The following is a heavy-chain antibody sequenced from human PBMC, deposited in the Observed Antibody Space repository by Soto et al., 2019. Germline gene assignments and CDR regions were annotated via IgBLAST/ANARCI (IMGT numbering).Heavy chain of an antibody. J-gene: IGHJ5*02. CDR2: INPNSGGK. V-gene: IGHV1-2*02. CDR3: ARYRDTRYPQWLRAWFEH. CDR1: GYTFTGYY. Sequence: QVQLVQSGAEVKKPGASVKVSCRASGYTFTGYYLHWVQQAPGQGLERMGWINPNSGGKNYAQKFQGRVNKTRHTSIRTAYMELRRLRADDTDVYYCARYRDTRYPQWLRAWFEHWGQGTEFTDCS. D-gene: IGHD5-12*01.